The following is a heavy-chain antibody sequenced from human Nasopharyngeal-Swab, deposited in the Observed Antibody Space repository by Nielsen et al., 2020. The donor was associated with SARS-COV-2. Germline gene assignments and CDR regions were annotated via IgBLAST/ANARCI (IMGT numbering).Heavy chain of an antibody. CDR3: AGNMVRGVIFVRGFDP. Sequence: GGSLRLSCAASGFTFSSYAMSWVRQAPGKGLEWVSAISGSGGSTYYADSVKGRFTISRGNSKNTLYLQMNSLRAEDTAVYYCAGNMVRGVIFVRGFDPWGQGTLVTVSS. V-gene: IGHV3-23*01. J-gene: IGHJ5*02. CDR2: ISGSGGST. CDR1: GFTFSSYA. D-gene: IGHD3-10*01.